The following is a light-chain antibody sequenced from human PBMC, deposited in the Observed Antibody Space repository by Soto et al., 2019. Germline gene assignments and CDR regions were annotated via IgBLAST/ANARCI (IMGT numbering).Light chain of an antibody. CDR2: SAS. CDR3: QQYSTYTPRT. J-gene: IGKJ1*01. Sequence: DIQLTQSPSSLSASVGDRVTITCRVSQGISSYLNWYRQKPGKVPKLLIYSASNLQSGVPSRFSGSGSGTEFTLTISSLQPDDFATYYCQQYSTYTPRTFGQGTKVDIK. V-gene: IGKV1-27*01. CDR1: QGISSY.